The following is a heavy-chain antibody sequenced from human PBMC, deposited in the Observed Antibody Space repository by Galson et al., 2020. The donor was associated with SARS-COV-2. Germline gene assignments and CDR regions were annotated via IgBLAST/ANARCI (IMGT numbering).Heavy chain of an antibody. CDR1: GGSISSYY. Sequence: ETSETLSLTCTVSGGSISSYYWNWIRQPPGKGLEWIGYIYYSGSTKYNPSLRSRVTISADTSKNQFSLKLTSVTAADTAMYYCARDSGNTSQGGRGMDVWGHGTTVSVSS. J-gene: IGHJ6*02. D-gene: IGHD5-12*01. CDR2: IYYSGST. V-gene: IGHV4-59*01. CDR3: ARDSGNTSQGGRGMDV.